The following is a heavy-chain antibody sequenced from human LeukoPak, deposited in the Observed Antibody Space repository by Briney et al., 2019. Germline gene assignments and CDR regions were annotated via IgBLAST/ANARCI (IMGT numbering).Heavy chain of an antibody. CDR1: GGSISSYY. V-gene: IGHV4-59*01. Sequence: SETLSLTCTVSGGSISSYYWSWIRQPPGKGLEWIGYIYYSGSTNYNPSLKSRVTISVDTSKNQFSLKLSSVTAADTAVYYCARARNWNDVDAFDIWGQGTMVTVSS. CDR2: IYYSGST. D-gene: IGHD1-1*01. CDR3: ARARNWNDVDAFDI. J-gene: IGHJ3*02.